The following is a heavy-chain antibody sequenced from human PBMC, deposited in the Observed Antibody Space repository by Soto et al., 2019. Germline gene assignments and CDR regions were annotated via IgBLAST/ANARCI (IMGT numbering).Heavy chain of an antibody. Sequence: SETLSLTCAVYGGSFSGYYWSWIRQPPGKGLERLGEINHSGITDYNPSLKSRITISIDTSKKQFSLKLNSVTAADTAVYYCAIGPRMWLAGGGYWGQGTQVTVSS. V-gene: IGHV4-34*01. J-gene: IGHJ4*02. CDR1: GGSFSGYY. D-gene: IGHD6-19*01. CDR3: AIGPRMWLAGGGY. CDR2: INHSGIT.